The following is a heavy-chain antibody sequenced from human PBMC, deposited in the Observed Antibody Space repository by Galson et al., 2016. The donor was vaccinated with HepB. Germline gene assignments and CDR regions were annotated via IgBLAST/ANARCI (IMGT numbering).Heavy chain of an antibody. V-gene: IGHV3-30-3*01. D-gene: IGHD2-2*01. CDR1: GFTFSGYV. Sequence: SLRLSCAASGFTFSGYVMHWVRQAPGKGLEWVAAISFDGSEKYCADSVKGRFTVSRDNSKNTLHLQMNSLRADDAALYYCARPQDCTPSGCYRTFDYWGQGTLVIVSS. CDR3: ARPQDCTPSGCYRTFDY. J-gene: IGHJ4*02. CDR2: ISFDGSEK.